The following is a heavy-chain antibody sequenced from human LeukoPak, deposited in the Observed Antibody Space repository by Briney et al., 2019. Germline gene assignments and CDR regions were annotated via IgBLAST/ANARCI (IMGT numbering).Heavy chain of an antibody. CDR1: GYTFTSYG. J-gene: IGHJ6*03. D-gene: IGHD6-6*01. Sequence: GASVKVSCKASGYTFTSYGISWVRQAPGQGLEWMGWISAYNGNTNYAQKLQGRVTMTTDTSTSTAYMELRSLRSDDTAVYYCAREGKSSSSSYYYYYYMDVWGKGTTVTVSS. V-gene: IGHV1-18*01. CDR3: AREGKSSSSSYYYYYYMDV. CDR2: ISAYNGNT.